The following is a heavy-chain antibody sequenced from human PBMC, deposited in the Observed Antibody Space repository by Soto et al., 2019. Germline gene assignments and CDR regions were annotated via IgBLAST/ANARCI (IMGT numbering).Heavy chain of an antibody. Sequence: EPLSLTCTVSGGSISSSSYYWGWIRQPPGKGLEWIGSIYYSGSTYHNPSLKSRVTISVDTSKNQFSLKLSSVTAADTAVYYCARRIAARPGQRDYYYGMDVWGQGTTVTVSS. CDR2: IYYSGST. CDR3: ARRIAARPGQRDYYYGMDV. D-gene: IGHD6-6*01. V-gene: IGHV4-39*01. J-gene: IGHJ6*02. CDR1: GGSISSSSYY.